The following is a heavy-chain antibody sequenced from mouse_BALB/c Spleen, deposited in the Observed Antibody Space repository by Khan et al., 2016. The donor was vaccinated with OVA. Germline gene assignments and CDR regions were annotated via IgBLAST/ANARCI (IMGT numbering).Heavy chain of an antibody. D-gene: IGHD2-2*01. CDR3: ASGYDFDY. V-gene: IGHV3-6*02. CDR1: GYSITSGYY. Sequence: EVQLQESGPGLVKPSQSLSLTCSVTGYSITSGYYWNWIRQFPGNKLGWMGYISYDGSNNYNPSLKNRISITRDTSKNQFFLKLNSVTTEDTATYFCASGYDFDYWGQGTTLTVSS. J-gene: IGHJ2*01. CDR2: ISYDGSN.